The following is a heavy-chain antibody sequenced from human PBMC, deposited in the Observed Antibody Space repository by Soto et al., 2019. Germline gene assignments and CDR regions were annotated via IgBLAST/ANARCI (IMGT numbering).Heavy chain of an antibody. D-gene: IGHD6-19*01. J-gene: IGHJ4*02. CDR2: IFYSGST. V-gene: IGHV4-59*11. CDR1: GGSISGHY. Sequence: SETLSLTCTVSGGSISGHYWIWIRQSPGKGLEWIGYIFYSGSTNYNPSLKSRVTLSADTSKNQFSLRLSSVTAADTAVYYCARVGSSGWSPDYWGQGTLVTVSS. CDR3: ARVGSSGWSPDY.